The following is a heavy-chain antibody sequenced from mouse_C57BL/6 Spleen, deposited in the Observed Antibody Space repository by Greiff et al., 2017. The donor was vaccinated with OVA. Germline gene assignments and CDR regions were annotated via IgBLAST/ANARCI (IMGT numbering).Heavy chain of an antibody. CDR2: INPNYGTT. CDR1: GYSFTDYN. V-gene: IGHV1-39*01. CDR3: AGYGIPITTVVAPARDD. Sequence: VQLQQSGPELVKPGASVKISCKASGYSFTDYNMNWVKQSHGKSLEWIGVINPNYGTTSYNQKFKGKATLTVDQSSSTAYMQLNSLTSEDSAVYYCAGYGIPITTVVAPARDDWGQGTSVTVSS. J-gene: IGHJ4*01. D-gene: IGHD1-1*01.